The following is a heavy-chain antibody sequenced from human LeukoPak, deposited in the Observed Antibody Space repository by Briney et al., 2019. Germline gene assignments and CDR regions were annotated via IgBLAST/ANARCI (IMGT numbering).Heavy chain of an antibody. CDR1: GFTFSDYW. D-gene: IGHD1-26*01. J-gene: IGHJ4*02. CDR2: IKQDGSEK. Sequence: GGSLRLSCAASGFTFSDYWMTWVRQAPGKGLEWVADIKQDGSEKYYVDSVKGRFTISRDNAKKSLYLQMNNLRAEDTAVYYCARRRYSGSSQHFDYWGLGTLVTVSS. CDR3: ARRRYSGSSQHFDY. V-gene: IGHV3-7*01.